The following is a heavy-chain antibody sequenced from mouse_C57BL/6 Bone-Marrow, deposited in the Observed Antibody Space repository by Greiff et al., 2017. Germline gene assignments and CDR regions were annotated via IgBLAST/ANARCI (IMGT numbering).Heavy chain of an antibody. CDR1: GYTFTSYW. Sequence: QVQLQQPGAELVMPGASVKLSCKASGYTFTSYWMHWVKQRPGQGLEWIGEIDPSDSYTNYNQKFKGKSTLTVDKYSSTAYMQLSSLTSEDSAVXYCARGDWAPFDYWGQGTTLTVSS. J-gene: IGHJ2*01. CDR3: ARGDWAPFDY. D-gene: IGHD4-1*01. V-gene: IGHV1-69*01. CDR2: IDPSDSYT.